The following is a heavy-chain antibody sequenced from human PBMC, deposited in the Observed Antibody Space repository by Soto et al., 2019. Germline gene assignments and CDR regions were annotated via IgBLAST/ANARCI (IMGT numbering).Heavy chain of an antibody. D-gene: IGHD6-19*01. V-gene: IGHV1-69*06. CDR3: ARGLGSGWYYYGMDV. CDR1: GGTFSSYA. J-gene: IGHJ6*02. CDR2: IIPIFGTA. Sequence: AASVKVSCKASGGTFSSYAISWVRQAPGQGLEWMGGIIPIFGTANYAQKFQGRVTITADKSTSTAYMELSSLRSEDTAVYYCARGLGSGWYYYGMDVWGQGTTVTVSS.